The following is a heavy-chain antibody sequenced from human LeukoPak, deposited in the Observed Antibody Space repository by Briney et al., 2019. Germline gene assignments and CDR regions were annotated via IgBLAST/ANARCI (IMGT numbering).Heavy chain of an antibody. V-gene: IGHV3-11*01. J-gene: IGHJ6*03. CDR3: ARDLRCSSTSCYYYYMDV. D-gene: IGHD2-2*01. CDR1: GFTFSDYY. Sequence: GGSLRLSCAASGFTFSDYYMSWIRQAPGKGLEWVSYISSSGSTIYYADSVKGRFTISRDNAKNSLYLQMNSLRAEDTAVYYCARDLRCSSTSCYYYYMDVWGQGTTVTVSS. CDR2: ISSSGSTI.